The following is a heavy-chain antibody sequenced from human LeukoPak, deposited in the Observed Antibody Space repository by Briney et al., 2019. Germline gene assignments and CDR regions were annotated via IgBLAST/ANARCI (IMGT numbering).Heavy chain of an antibody. Sequence: SETLSLTCTVSGGSIRNYYWSWIRQPPGKGLEWIGYIYYSGTTNYNPSLKSRVTISIDTSKNQFSLKLSSVTAADTAVYYCARCFGSGCPNGVFDYWGRGTLVTVSS. D-gene: IGHD6-19*01. CDR3: ARCFGSGCPNGVFDY. CDR2: IYYSGTT. CDR1: GGSIRNYY. J-gene: IGHJ4*02. V-gene: IGHV4-59*01.